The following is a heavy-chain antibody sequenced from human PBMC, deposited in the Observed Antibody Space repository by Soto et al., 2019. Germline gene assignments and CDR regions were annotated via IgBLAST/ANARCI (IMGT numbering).Heavy chain of an antibody. CDR2: IYHSGST. V-gene: IGHV4-31*03. Sequence: QVKLQESGPGLVQPAQTLSLSCTVSGGSITSGGIYWSWLRQHPRQGLEWVGYIYHSGSTTYNPALTSRVTISLDTSKNQFSLSVTSLTVADTGVYHCARFNSRSGTEYFDYWGQGTRVTVSS. J-gene: IGHJ4*02. CDR1: GGSITSGGIY. D-gene: IGHD6-19*01. CDR3: ARFNSRSGTEYFDY.